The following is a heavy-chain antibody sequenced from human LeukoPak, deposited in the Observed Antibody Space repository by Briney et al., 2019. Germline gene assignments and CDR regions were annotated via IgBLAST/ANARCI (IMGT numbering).Heavy chain of an antibody. V-gene: IGHV1-2*02. CDR1: GYTFTGYY. CDR2: INPNSGGT. CDR3: AREEDVDTAMVTDY. J-gene: IGHJ4*02. D-gene: IGHD5-18*01. Sequence: ASVKVSCEASGYTFTGYYMHWVRQAPGQGLEWMGWINPNSGGTNYAQKFQGRVTMTRDTSISTAYMELSRLRSDDTAVYYCAREEDVDTAMVTDYWGQGTLVTASS.